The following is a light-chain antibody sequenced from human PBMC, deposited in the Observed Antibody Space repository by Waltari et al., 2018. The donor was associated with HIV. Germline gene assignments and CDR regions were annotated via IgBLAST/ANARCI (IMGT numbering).Light chain of an antibody. Sequence: VMPQSPVSLAVSLGDRDTTQCKSTRSVLYRATKKNSLAWYQQKPGQPPKLLISWASTRESGVPARFSGSGSGTDFTLTINNLQAEDVAVYYCQQYYTTPLSFGGGTKVEIK. CDR2: WAS. V-gene: IGKV4-1*01. CDR1: RSVLYRATKKNS. J-gene: IGKJ4*01. CDR3: QQYYTTPLS.